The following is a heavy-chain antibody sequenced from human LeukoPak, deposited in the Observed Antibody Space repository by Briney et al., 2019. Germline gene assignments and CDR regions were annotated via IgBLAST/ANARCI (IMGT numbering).Heavy chain of an antibody. CDR3: ARERGTRGYSYGFFDY. D-gene: IGHD5-18*01. Sequence: SETLSLTCTVSGGSISSYYWSWIRQPAGEGLEWIGRTYTSGSTNYNPSLKSRVTMSVDTSKNQFSLKLSSVPAADTAVYYCARERGTRGYSYGFFDYWGQGTLVTVSS. V-gene: IGHV4-4*07. CDR2: TYTSGST. CDR1: GGSISSYY. J-gene: IGHJ4*02.